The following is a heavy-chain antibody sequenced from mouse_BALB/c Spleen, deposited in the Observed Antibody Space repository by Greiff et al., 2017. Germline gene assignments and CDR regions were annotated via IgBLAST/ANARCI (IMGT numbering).Heavy chain of an antibody. V-gene: IGHV3-8*02. D-gene: IGHD4-1*02. CDR3: ARSTGRYFDY. CDR2: ISYSGST. J-gene: IGHJ2*01. Sequence: VQLKESGPSLVKPSQSLSLSCSVTGDSITSCYWNWIRKFPGNKLEYMGYISYSGSTYYTPSLKSRISITRDTSKNQYYLQLNSVTTEDTATYYCARSTGRYFDYWGQGTTLTVSS. CDR1: GDSITSCY.